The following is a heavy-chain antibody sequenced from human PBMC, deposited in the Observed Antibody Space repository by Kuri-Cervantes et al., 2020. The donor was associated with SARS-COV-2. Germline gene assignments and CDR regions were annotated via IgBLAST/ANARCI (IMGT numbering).Heavy chain of an antibody. CDR3: TRISSGGSPDY. CDR1: GFNFSSYE. D-gene: IGHD2-15*01. V-gene: IGHV3-48*03. CDR2: ISSSGSTI. Sequence: GGSLRLSCVASGFNFSSYEMNWVRQAPGRGLEWVSYISSSGSTIYYADSVKGRFTIPRDNAKNSLYLQMSSLRVEDTAVYYCTRISSGGSPDYWGQGTLVTVSS. J-gene: IGHJ4*02.